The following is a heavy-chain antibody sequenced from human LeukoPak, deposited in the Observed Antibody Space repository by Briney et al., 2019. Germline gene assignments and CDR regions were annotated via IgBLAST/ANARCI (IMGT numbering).Heavy chain of an antibody. D-gene: IGHD4-23*01. V-gene: IGHV1-69*06. Sequence: SVKVSCKASGGTFSSYAISWVRQAPGQGLEWMGGVIPIFGTANYAQKFQGRVTITADKSTSTAYMELSSLRSEDTAVYYCARDYGAKRVFDYWGQGTLVTVSS. CDR2: VIPIFGTA. CDR1: GGTFSSYA. J-gene: IGHJ4*02. CDR3: ARDYGAKRVFDY.